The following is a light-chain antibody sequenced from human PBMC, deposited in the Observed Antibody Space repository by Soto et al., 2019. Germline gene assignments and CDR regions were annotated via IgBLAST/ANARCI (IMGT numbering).Light chain of an antibody. CDR1: QSVSSSY. J-gene: IGKJ1*01. Sequence: ETVLTQSPGTLSLSPGERATLSCRASQSVSSSYLAWYQQKPGQAPRLLIYGASNRATGITDRFSGSGSGTDFTLTISRLEPEDFAVYYCQQYNTWPWTFGQGTKVEIK. CDR2: GAS. V-gene: IGKV3-20*01. CDR3: QQYNTWPWT.